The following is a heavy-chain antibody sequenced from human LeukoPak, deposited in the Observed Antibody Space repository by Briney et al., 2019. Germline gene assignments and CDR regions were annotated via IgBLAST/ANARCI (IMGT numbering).Heavy chain of an antibody. CDR3: ARTDSGNNWFDP. CDR1: GGTFSSYA. V-gene: IGHV1-69*04. Sequence: SVKVSCKASGGTFSSYAISWVRQAPGQGLEWMGRIIPIFGIANYAQKFQDRVTITADKSTSTAYMELSSLRSEDTAVYYCARTDSGNNWFDPWGQGTLVTVSS. J-gene: IGHJ5*02. CDR2: IIPIFGIA. D-gene: IGHD1-26*01.